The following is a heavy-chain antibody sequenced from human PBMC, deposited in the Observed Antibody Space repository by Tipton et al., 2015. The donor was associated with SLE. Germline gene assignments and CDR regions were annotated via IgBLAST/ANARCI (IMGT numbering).Heavy chain of an antibody. Sequence: TLSLTCTVSGGSISSHYWNWIRQPPGKGLEWIGRIYTNENTNYNPSLKSRVTMSVDTSKNHFSLKLISVTAADTAVYYCAREFLNPVTTVHYYFDLWGRGTLVTVSS. CDR1: GGSISSHY. CDR2: IYTNENT. CDR3: AREFLNPVTTVHYYFDL. V-gene: IGHV4-4*07. D-gene: IGHD4-11*01. J-gene: IGHJ2*01.